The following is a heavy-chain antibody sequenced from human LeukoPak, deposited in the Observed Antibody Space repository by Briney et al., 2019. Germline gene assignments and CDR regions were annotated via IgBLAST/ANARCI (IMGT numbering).Heavy chain of an antibody. J-gene: IGHJ3*02. CDR1: GGSISSYY. Sequence: MPSETLSLTCTVSGGSISSYYWSWIRQPPGKGLEWIGYIYYSGSTNYNPSLKSRVTMSGDTSKNQLSLNLNSVTAADTAMYYCARSSPREYAFDIWGQGTMVTVSS. CDR3: ARSSPREYAFDI. CDR2: IYYSGST. V-gene: IGHV4-59*12.